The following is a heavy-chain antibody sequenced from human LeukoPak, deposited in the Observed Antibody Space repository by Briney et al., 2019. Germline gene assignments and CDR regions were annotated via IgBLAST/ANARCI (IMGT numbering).Heavy chain of an antibody. Sequence: KPSETLSLTCTVSGGSISSYYWGWIGNPPGKGWEWIGYIYYSGSTNYNPSLKSRVTISVDTSKNQFSLKLSSVTAADTAVYYCARRYYDSSGYCAFDIWGQGTMVTVSS. CDR3: ARRYYDSSGYCAFDI. J-gene: IGHJ3*02. CDR1: GGSISSYY. V-gene: IGHV4-59*08. CDR2: IYYSGST. D-gene: IGHD3-22*01.